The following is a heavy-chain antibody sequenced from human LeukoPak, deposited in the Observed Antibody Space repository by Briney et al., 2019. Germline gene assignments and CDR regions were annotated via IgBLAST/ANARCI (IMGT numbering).Heavy chain of an antibody. D-gene: IGHD6-19*01. J-gene: IGHJ4*02. CDR3: ARHSSGWLVYFDY. CDR2: IYYSGST. CDR1: GGSISSYY. Sequence: SETLSLTCTVSGGSISSYYWSWLRQPPGKGLEWIGYIYYSGSTNYNPSLKSRVTISVDTSKNQFSLKLSSVTAADTAVYYCARHSSGWLVYFDYWGQGTLVTVSS. V-gene: IGHV4-59*08.